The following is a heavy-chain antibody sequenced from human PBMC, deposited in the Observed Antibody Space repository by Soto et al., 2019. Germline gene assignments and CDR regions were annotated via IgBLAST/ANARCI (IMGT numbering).Heavy chain of an antibody. CDR3: ARCLYYYDSSGYWGY. CDR1: GFTFSSYS. J-gene: IGHJ4*02. Sequence: EVQLVESGGGLVQPGGSLRLSCAASGFTFSSYSMNWVRQAPGKGLEWVSYISSSSSTIYYADSVKGRFTISRDNAKNTLYLQMNSLRDEDTAGYYWARCLYYYDSSGYWGYWGQGTLVTVSS. CDR2: ISSSSSTI. D-gene: IGHD3-22*01. V-gene: IGHV3-48*02.